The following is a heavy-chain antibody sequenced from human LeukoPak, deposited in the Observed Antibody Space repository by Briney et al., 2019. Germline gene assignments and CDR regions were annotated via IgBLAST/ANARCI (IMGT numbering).Heavy chain of an antibody. V-gene: IGHV3-23*01. J-gene: IGHJ4*02. CDR1: GFTFSSYA. Sequence: GGSLRLSCAASGFTFSSYAMSWVRQTPVKGLEWVSVISGSGGSTYYADSVKGRFIISRDNSKNTLYLQLNSLRAEDTALYYCATYRRPFSDWGSYYFDYWGQGTLVTVSS. CDR2: ISGSGGST. CDR3: ATYRRPFSDWGSYYFDY. D-gene: IGHD3-16*01.